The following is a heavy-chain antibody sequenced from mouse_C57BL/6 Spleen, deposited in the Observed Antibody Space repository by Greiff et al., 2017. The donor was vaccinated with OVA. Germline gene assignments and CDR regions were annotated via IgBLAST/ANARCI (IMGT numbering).Heavy chain of an antibody. CDR3: ARRADDGYSWFAY. J-gene: IGHJ3*01. CDR2: FHPYNDDT. Sequence: QVQLKESGAELVKPGASVKMSCKASGYTFTTYPIEWMKQNHGKSLEWIGNFHPYNDDTKYNEKFKGKATLTVEKSSSTVYLELSRLTSDDSAVYYCARRADDGYSWFAYWGQGTLVTVSA. V-gene: IGHV1-47*01. D-gene: IGHD2-3*01. CDR1: GYTFTTYP.